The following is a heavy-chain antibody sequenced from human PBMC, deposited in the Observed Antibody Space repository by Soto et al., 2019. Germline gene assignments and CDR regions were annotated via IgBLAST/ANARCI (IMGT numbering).Heavy chain of an antibody. J-gene: IGHJ4*02. CDR3: ASTSYYDSSGRFDY. CDR2: IYYSGST. CDR1: GGSISSYY. D-gene: IGHD3-22*01. Sequence: LSLTCTVSGGSISSYYWSWIRQPPGKGLEWIGYIYYSGSTYYNPSLKSRVTISVDTSKNQFSLKLSSVTAADTAVYYCASTSYYDSSGRFDYWGQGTLVTVSS. V-gene: IGHV4-59*06.